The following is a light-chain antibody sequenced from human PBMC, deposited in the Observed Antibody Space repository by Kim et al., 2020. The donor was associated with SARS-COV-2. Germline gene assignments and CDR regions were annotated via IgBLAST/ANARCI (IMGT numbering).Light chain of an antibody. CDR1: QSISSY. J-gene: IGKJ2*01. V-gene: IGKV1-39*01. CDR3: QQSYSTPYT. CDR2: AAS. Sequence: GDRVTITCRASQSISSYLNWYQQKPGKAPKLLIYAASSLQSGVPSRFSGSGSGTDFTLTISSLQPEDFATYYCQQSYSTPYTFGQGTKLEIK.